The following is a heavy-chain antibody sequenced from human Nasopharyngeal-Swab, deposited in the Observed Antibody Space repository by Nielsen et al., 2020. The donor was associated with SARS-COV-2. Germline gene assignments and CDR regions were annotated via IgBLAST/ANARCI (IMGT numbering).Heavy chain of an antibody. Sequence: ASVKVSCKASGYTFTSYDINWVRQATGQGLEWMGWMNTNTGNPTYAQGFTGRFVFSLDTSVSTAYLQISSLKAEDTAVYYCARDGYFDWLALSWFDPWGQGTLVTVSS. CDR1: GYTFTSYD. V-gene: IGHV7-4-1*02. CDR2: MNTNTGNP. J-gene: IGHJ5*02. D-gene: IGHD3-9*01. CDR3: ARDGYFDWLALSWFDP.